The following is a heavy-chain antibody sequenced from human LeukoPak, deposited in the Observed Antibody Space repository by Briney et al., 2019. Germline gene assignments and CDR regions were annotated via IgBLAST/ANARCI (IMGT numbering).Heavy chain of an antibody. J-gene: IGHJ6*02. CDR1: GGSFSGYY. D-gene: IGHD6-6*01. V-gene: IGHV4-31*11. CDR2: IYYSGST. CDR3: ARERRQLVVYPYYYYGMDV. Sequence: SETLSLTCAVYGGSFSGYYWSWIRQHPGKGLEWIGYIYYSGSTYYNPSLKSRVTISVDTSKNQFSLKLSSVTAADTAVYYCARERRQLVVYPYYYYGMDVWGQGTTVTVSS.